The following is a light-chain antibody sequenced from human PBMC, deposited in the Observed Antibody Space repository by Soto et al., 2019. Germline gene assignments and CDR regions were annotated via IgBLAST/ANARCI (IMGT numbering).Light chain of an antibody. CDR1: SSDVGSYTI. V-gene: IGLV2-23*01. J-gene: IGLJ3*02. CDR3: CADAGSSFLL. CDR2: EDS. Sequence: QSALTQPVSVSGSPGQSITISCTGTSSDVGSYTIVSWYQQHPGKAPKVLIYEDSKRPSGVSCHFSASKSCKTASLTSSGLQADAEADYYCCADAGSSFLLFGGGTKLTVL.